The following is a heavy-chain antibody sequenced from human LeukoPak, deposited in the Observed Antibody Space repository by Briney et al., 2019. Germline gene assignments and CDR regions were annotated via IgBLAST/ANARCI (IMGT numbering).Heavy chain of an antibody. CDR2: IYSGGTT. CDR3: ARDSRSSAWYGY. Sequence: PGGSRRLSCAASGFTVSSSYMSWVRQAPGKGLEWVSVIYSGGTTYYVDSVKGRFTISRDNSKNTLYLQMNGLRAEDTAVYYCARDSRSSAWYGYWGQGTLVTVSS. D-gene: IGHD6-19*01. J-gene: IGHJ4*02. V-gene: IGHV3-53*01. CDR1: GFTVSSSY.